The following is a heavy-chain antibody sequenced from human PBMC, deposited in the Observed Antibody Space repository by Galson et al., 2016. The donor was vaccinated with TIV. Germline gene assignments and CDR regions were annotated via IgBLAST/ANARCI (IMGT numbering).Heavy chain of an antibody. CDR2: ISGYSGNT. CDR1: GYTFSKYG. J-gene: IGHJ6*02. Sequence: SVKVSCKASGYTFSKYGISWVRQAPGQGLEWMGWISGYSGNTNYARKLKGRISMTTDTSTGTASMEVRSLTSDDTAVYYCARDRGSMTMILVVDYYYGMDVWGQGTTVTVSS. D-gene: IGHD3-22*01. V-gene: IGHV1-18*04. CDR3: ARDRGSMTMILVVDYYYGMDV.